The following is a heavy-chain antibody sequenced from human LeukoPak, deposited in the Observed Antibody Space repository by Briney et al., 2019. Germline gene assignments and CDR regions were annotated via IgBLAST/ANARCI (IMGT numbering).Heavy chain of an antibody. D-gene: IGHD4-23*01. V-gene: IGHV3-7*04. CDR2: IKQDGSER. Sequence: PGGSLRLSCAASGFTFSSYWMSWVRQAPGKGLEWVANIKQDGSERYYVDSVKGRFTISRDNAKNSLYLQMNSLRAEDTAVYYCARARYDPMTTVVFDYWGQGTLVTVSS. CDR3: ARARYDPMTTVVFDY. J-gene: IGHJ4*02. CDR1: GFTFSSYW.